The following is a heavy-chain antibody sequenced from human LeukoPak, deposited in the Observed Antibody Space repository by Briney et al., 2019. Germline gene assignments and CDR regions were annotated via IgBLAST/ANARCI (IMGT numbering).Heavy chain of an antibody. V-gene: IGHV3-11*01. Sequence: PGGSLRLSCAASGFTFSVYYMSWIRQAPGKGLEWVSYISSSGSTIYYADSAKGRFTISRDNAKNSLYLQMNSLRAEDTVVYYCARDRETYCGGDCYSGAFDIWGQGTMVTVSS. CDR2: ISSSGSTI. CDR3: ARDRETYCGGDCYSGAFDI. CDR1: GFTFSVYY. J-gene: IGHJ3*02. D-gene: IGHD2-21*01.